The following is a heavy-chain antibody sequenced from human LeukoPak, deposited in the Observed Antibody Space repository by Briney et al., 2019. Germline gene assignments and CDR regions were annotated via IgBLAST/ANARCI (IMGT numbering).Heavy chain of an antibody. CDR2: ISSSSSYI. CDR1: GFTFSSYS. D-gene: IGHD7-27*01. Sequence: GGSLRLSCAASGFTFSSYSMNWVRQAPGKGLEWVSSISSSSSYIYYADSVKGRFTISRDNAKNSLYLQMNSLRAEDTAVYYCARDCQLGRHWGFECFDIWGQGTMVTVSS. CDR3: ARDCQLGRHWGFECFDI. J-gene: IGHJ3*02. V-gene: IGHV3-21*01.